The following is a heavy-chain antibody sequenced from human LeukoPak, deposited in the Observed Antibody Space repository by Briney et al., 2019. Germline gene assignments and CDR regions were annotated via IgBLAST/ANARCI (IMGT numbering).Heavy chain of an antibody. CDR3: AKDRFDYGDYGLVYFDY. CDR1: GFTFSSYG. Sequence: GGSLRLSCAASGFTFSSYGMHWVRQAPGKGLEWVAVISYDGSNKYYADSVKGRFTISRDNSKNTLYLQINSLRAEDTAVYYCAKDRFDYGDYGLVYFDYWGQGTLVTVSS. CDR2: ISYDGSNK. V-gene: IGHV3-30*18. D-gene: IGHD4-17*01. J-gene: IGHJ4*02.